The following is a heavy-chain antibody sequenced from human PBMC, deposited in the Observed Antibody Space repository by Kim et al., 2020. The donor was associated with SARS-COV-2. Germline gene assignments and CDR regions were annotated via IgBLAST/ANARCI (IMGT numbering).Heavy chain of an antibody. D-gene: IGHD3-10*01. CDR1: GFTFSSYG. CDR2: ISYDGSNK. Sequence: GGSLRLSCAASGFTFSSYGMHWVRQAPGKGLEWVAVISYDGSNKYYADSVKGRFTISRDNSKNTLYLQMNSLRAEDTAVYYCAKDNTRPVFLSPMVRGFSSTATTYYYGMDVWGQGTTVTVSS. J-gene: IGHJ6*02. CDR3: AKDNTRPVFLSPMVRGFSSTATTYYYGMDV. V-gene: IGHV3-30*18.